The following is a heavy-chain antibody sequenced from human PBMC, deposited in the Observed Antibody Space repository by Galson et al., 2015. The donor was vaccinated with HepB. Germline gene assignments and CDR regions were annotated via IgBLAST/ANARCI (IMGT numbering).Heavy chain of an antibody. CDR1: GFSLSNARMG. D-gene: IGHD6-13*01. CDR3: ARIPIAAAGTFQTWFDP. Sequence: PALVKPTQTLTLTCTVSGFSLSNARMGVGWIRQPPGKALEWLAHIFSNDEKSYSTSLKSRLTISKDTSKSQVVLTMTNMDPVDTATYYCARIPIAAAGTFQTWFDPWGQGTLVTVSS. V-gene: IGHV2-26*01. CDR2: IFSNDEK. J-gene: IGHJ5*02.